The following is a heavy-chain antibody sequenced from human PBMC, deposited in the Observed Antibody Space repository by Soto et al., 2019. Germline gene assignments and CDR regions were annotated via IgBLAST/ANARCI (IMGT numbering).Heavy chain of an antibody. CDR2: IFYSGST. CDR3: ARARWLVGYYYYYALDV. CDR1: GVSISDYY. D-gene: IGHD6-19*01. Sequence: QVQLQESGPGLVKPSETLSLTCTVSGVSISDYYWSWIRQPPGKGLEWIGYIFYSGSTNCNPSLKSLVTISVDTSKNQFCLKLGSVTAADTAVYYCARARWLVGYYYYYALDVWGQGTTVTVSS. J-gene: IGHJ6*02. V-gene: IGHV4-59*01.